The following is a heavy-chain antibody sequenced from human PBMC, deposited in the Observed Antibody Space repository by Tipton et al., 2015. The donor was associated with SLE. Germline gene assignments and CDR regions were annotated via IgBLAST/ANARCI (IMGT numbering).Heavy chain of an antibody. V-gene: IGHV1-2*06. CDR1: GYSFTDYY. CDR3: AREAPETGDAFDI. CDR2: INPNSGGT. Sequence: QLVQSGAEVKKPGASVKVSCKTSGYSFTDYYMYWVRQVPGQGLEWMGRINPNSGGTNYAQKFQGRVTMTRDTSISTAYMELSRLRSDDTAVYYCAREAPETGDAFDIWGQGTMVTVSS. J-gene: IGHJ3*02. D-gene: IGHD1-14*01.